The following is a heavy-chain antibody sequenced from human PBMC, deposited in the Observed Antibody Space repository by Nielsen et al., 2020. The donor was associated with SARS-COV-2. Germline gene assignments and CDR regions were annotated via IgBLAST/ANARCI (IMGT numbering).Heavy chain of an antibody. CDR2: IKCKTDGGTT. Sequence: GGSLRLSCAASGFTLSNAWMSWVRQAPGKGLEWVGRIKCKTDGGTTDYAAPVKGRFTISRDDSRNTLYLQMNSLKTDDTAVYYCTRPPAYDFWSGYYRDYWGQGTLVTVSS. D-gene: IGHD3-3*01. CDR1: GFTLSNAW. J-gene: IGHJ4*02. V-gene: IGHV3-15*01. CDR3: TRPPAYDFWSGYYRDY.